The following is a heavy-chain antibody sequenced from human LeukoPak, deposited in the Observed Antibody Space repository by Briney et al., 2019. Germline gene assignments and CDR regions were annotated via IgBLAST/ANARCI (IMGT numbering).Heavy chain of an antibody. J-gene: IGHJ4*02. Sequence: SGRSLRLSCAASGFTFDDYTMHWVRQAPGKGLEWVSGISWNSGSIGYADSVKGRFTISRDNAKNSLYLQMNSLRAEDTALYYCAKDQGYSSGWRHFDYWGQGTLVTVSS. CDR3: AKDQGYSSGWRHFDY. V-gene: IGHV3-9*01. D-gene: IGHD6-19*01. CDR2: ISWNSGSI. CDR1: GFTFDDYT.